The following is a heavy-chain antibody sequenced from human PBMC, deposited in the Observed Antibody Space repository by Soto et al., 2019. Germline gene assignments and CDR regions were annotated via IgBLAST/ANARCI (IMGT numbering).Heavy chain of an antibody. CDR1: GFIVSSNQ. D-gene: IGHD3-3*01. Sequence: EVQLVESGGGLIQPGGSLRLSCVASGFIVSSNQMSWVRQAPGKGLEWVSVIYSGHTTYYADSVEGRFTISRDDSKNTLYLQMNSLRVEDTAVYYCVRGPSDHKLRLVEWPYGDYWGQGALVTVCS. J-gene: IGHJ4*02. V-gene: IGHV3-53*01. CDR3: VRGPSDHKLRLVEWPYGDY. CDR2: IYSGHTT.